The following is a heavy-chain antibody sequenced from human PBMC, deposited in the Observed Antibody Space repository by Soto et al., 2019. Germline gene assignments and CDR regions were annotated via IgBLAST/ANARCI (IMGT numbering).Heavy chain of an antibody. CDR3: ARESAYSGYDTNYYYYGMDV. CDR1: GYTFTSYA. CDR2: INTNTGNP. D-gene: IGHD5-12*01. J-gene: IGHJ6*02. V-gene: IGHV7-4-1*01. Sequence: GASVKVSCKASGYTFTSYAMNWVRQAPGQGLEWMGWINTNTGNPTYAQGFTGRFVFSLDTSVSTAYLQICSLKAEDTAVYYCARESAYSGYDTNYYYYGMDVWGQGTTVTVYS.